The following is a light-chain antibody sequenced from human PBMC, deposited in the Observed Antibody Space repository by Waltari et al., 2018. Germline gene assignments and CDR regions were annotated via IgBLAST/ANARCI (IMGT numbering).Light chain of an antibody. CDR2: DAS. CDR1: QSFSTY. CDR3: QHSYGTPPT. V-gene: IGKV1-39*01. Sequence: DIQMTQSPSSLSASVGDSVTITCRASQSFSTYLHWYQHQPGRAPRLVIYDASTLQRGVPSRFTGGGSGTLFTLTIRGLQPEDFATYYCQHSYGTPPTFGGGTRVEI. J-gene: IGKJ4*01.